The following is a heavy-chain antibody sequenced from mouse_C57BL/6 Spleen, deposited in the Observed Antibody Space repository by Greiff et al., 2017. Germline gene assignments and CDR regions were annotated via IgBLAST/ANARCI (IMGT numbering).Heavy chain of an antibody. J-gene: IGHJ2*01. CDR3: TRWGSTMVTTGYYFDY. CDR1: GYTFTDYE. V-gene: IGHV1-15*01. CDR2: IDPETGGT. Sequence: QVQLQQSGAELVRPGASVTLSCKASGYTFTDYEMHWVKQTPVHGLEWIGAIDPETGGTAYNQKFKGKAILTADKSSSTAYMELRSLTSEDSAVYYCTRWGSTMVTTGYYFDYWGQGTTLTVSS. D-gene: IGHD2-2*01.